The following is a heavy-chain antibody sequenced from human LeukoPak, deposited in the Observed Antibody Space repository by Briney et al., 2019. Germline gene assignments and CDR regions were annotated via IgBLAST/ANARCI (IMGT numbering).Heavy chain of an antibody. CDR3: ARDWDLDY. CDR1: GFTVSSKY. D-gene: IGHD1-26*01. CDR2: IYGGGTT. V-gene: IGHV3-66*01. Sequence: PGGSLRLSCAASGFTVSSKYMSWVRQAPGKGLECVSVIYGGGTTFYADSVKGRLTISRDNSENTLYLQMNSLRVEDTALYYCARDWDLDYWGQGTLVTVSS. J-gene: IGHJ4*02.